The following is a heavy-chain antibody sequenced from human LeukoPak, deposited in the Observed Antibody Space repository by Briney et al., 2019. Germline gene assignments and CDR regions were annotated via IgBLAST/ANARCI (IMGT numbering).Heavy chain of an antibody. CDR3: AKHSGSYFIYYVDS. J-gene: IGHJ4*02. CDR2: ISGSAYNT. Sequence: PGGSLRLSSAASGFTFSSYGMSWVRQAPGKGLEWVATISGSAYNTYYADSVKGRFTISRDNSANTVFLHMSSLRAEDTALYYCAKHSGSYFIYYVDSWGQGTLVTVSS. CDR1: GFTFSSYG. V-gene: IGHV3-23*01. D-gene: IGHD1-26*01.